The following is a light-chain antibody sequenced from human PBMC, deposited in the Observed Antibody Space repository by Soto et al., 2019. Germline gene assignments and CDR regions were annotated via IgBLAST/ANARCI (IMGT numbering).Light chain of an antibody. Sequence: EIVMTQSPATLSVSPGERATLSSRASQTVSSSLAWYQQKPGQAPRLLIYAVSTRATGVATRFSGSGSGTEFTLTISSLQSEDYGLYFCQQYNSWPPMYTFGQGTKLEIK. J-gene: IGKJ2*01. CDR3: QQYNSWPPMYT. CDR1: QTVSSS. CDR2: AVS. V-gene: IGKV3-15*01.